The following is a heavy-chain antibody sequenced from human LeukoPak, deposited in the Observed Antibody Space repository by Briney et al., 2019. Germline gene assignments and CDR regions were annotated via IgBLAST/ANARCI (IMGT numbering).Heavy chain of an antibody. CDR1: GFTFSSYV. V-gene: IGHV3-23*01. CDR3: ARDHVQLWPFDY. J-gene: IGHJ4*02. D-gene: IGHD5-18*01. CDR2: IKGSGGST. Sequence: PGGSLRLSCAASGFTFSSYVLSWVRQAPGKGLEWVSSIKGSGGSTFYADSVKGRFTISRDNAKNSLYLQMNSLRAEDTAVYYCARDHVQLWPFDYWGQGTLVTVSS.